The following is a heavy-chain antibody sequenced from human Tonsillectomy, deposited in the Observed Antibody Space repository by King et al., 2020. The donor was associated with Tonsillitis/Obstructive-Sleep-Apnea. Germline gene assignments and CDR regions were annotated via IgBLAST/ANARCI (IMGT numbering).Heavy chain of an antibody. J-gene: IGHJ3*02. CDR1: GFTFNNYA. Sequence: VQLVESGGGLVQPGGSLRVSCVASGFTFNNYAMNWVRQAPGKGLEWVSTISGGGGSTNYADSVKGRFTISRDNSKNTLYLQMNSLRAEDTAVYYCAKAVDTALVSGFHIWGQGTMVTVSS. CDR3: AKAVDTALVSGFHI. D-gene: IGHD5-18*01. CDR2: ISGGGGST. V-gene: IGHV3-23*04.